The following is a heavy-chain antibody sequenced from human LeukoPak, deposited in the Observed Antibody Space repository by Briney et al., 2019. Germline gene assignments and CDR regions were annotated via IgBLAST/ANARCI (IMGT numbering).Heavy chain of an antibody. CDR3: ARRGEMATTHGYYYGMDV. J-gene: IGHJ6*02. Sequence: KHGESLKISCKGSGYSFTNYWIGWVRQMPGKGLEWMGIIYPGDSDTTYSPSFQGQVTISVDKSLSTAYLQWRSLKASDTAIYFCARRGEMATTHGYYYGMDVWGLGTTVTVSS. CDR2: IYPGDSDT. V-gene: IGHV5-51*01. D-gene: IGHD5-24*01. CDR1: GYSFTNYW.